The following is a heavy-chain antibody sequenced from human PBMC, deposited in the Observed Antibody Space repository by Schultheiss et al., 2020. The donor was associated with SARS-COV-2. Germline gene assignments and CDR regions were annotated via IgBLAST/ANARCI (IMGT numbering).Heavy chain of an antibody. V-gene: IGHV4-4*02. D-gene: IGHD1-26*01. J-gene: IGHJ4*02. Sequence: SETLSLTCAVSGGPISSTNWWTWVRQPPGKGLEWIGEIYHSGIVNYNPSLKSRVTMFVDKSKNQFSLKLSSVTAADTAVYYCARAQFSGSYYFSTGAYYFDYWGQGTLVTVSS. CDR1: GGPISSTNW. CDR3: ARAQFSGSYYFSTGAYYFDY. CDR2: IYHSGIV.